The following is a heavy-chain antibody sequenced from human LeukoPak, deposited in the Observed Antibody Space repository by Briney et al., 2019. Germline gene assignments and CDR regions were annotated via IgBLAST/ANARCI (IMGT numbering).Heavy chain of an antibody. CDR1: GFTFSSYA. J-gene: IGHJ1*01. D-gene: IGHD1-26*01. V-gene: IGHV3-30*04. CDR3: AKDPTPLVGAFQH. Sequence: PGGSLRLSCAASGFTFSSYAMHWVRQAPGKGLEWVAVISYDGSNKYYADSVKGRFTISRDNSKNTLYLQMNSLRAEDTAVYYCAKDPTPLVGAFQHWGQGTLVTVSS. CDR2: ISYDGSNK.